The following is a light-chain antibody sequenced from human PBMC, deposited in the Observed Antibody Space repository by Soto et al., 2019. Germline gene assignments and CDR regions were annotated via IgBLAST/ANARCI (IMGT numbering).Light chain of an antibody. V-gene: IGLV2-14*01. CDR3: SSYTTTTTLLV. CDR1: SSDVGAYNY. J-gene: IGLJ2*01. Sequence: QSALTQPASVSGSPGQSITISCTGTSSDVGAYNYVSWYQQHPGKAPKLIISEVSNRPSGVSNRFSGSKSGNTASLTISGLQAEDEADYFCSSYTTTTTLLVFGGGTKLTVL. CDR2: EVS.